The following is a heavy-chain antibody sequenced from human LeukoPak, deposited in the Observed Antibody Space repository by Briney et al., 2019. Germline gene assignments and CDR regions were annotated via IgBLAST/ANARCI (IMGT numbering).Heavy chain of an antibody. Sequence: VASVKVSCKASGGTFSSCAIGWVRQAPGQGLEWMGGIIPIFGTTKYAQKFQGRVTITADESTSTAYVELSSLRSEDTAVYYCASRGGVTQVNDYYYFAMDVWGQGTTVTVSS. D-gene: IGHD2-21*02. J-gene: IGHJ6*02. CDR1: GGTFSSCA. CDR3: ASRGGVTQVNDYYYFAMDV. CDR2: IIPIFGTT. V-gene: IGHV1-69*13.